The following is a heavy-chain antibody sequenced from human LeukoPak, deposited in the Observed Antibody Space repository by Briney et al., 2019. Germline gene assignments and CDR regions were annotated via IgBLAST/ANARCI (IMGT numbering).Heavy chain of an antibody. CDR1: GYRFTGYY. J-gene: IGHJ4*02. Sequence: ASVKVSCKASGYRFTGYYIHWLRQVPGQGLEWMGWINPETGDPYYGQKFLGRVTMTRDTSISTAYMELSRLRSDDTAVYYCARVRYRLAETYIDYWGQGTLVTVSS. V-gene: IGHV1-2*02. D-gene: IGHD3-16*01. CDR2: INPETGDP. CDR3: ARVRYRLAETYIDY.